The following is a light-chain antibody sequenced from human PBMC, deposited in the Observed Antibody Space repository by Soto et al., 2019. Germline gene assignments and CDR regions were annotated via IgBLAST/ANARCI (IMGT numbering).Light chain of an antibody. CDR3: QQRSNWPPRFT. J-gene: IGKJ3*01. V-gene: IGKV3-11*01. CDR1: QSVSSY. Sequence: EIVLTQSPATLSLSPGERATLSCRASQSVSSYLAWYQQKPGQAPRLLIYDASNRATGIPSRFSGSGSGTDFTLTISSLDTEDFAVYYCQQRSNWPPRFTFGPGTKVDIK. CDR2: DAS.